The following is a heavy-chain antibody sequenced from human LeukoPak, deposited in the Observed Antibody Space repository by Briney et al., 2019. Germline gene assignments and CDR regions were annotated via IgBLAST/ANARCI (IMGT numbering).Heavy chain of an antibody. J-gene: IGHJ4*02. CDR2: INHSGNT. CDR1: GGSFSGYY. V-gene: IGHV4-34*01. CDR3: ARTFRNSGWGIDY. Sequence: SETLSLTCAVYGGSFSGYYWSWIRQPPGKGLEWIGEINHSGNTNYNPSLTSRVTILVDTSKNQFSLKLTSVTAADTAVHYCARTFRNSGWGIDYWAREPRSPSPQ. D-gene: IGHD6-19*01.